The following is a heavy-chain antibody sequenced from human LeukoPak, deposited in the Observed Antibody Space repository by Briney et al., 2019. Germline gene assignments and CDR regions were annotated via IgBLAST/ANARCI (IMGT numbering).Heavy chain of an antibody. D-gene: IGHD3-10*01. J-gene: IGHJ3*02. CDR3: ARHGPVRGVIIGDAFDI. CDR1: GGTCSSYA. CDR2: IIPILGIA. V-gene: IGHV1-69*04. Sequence: GASVKVSCKASGGTCSSYAISWVRQAPGQGLEWMGRIIPILGIANYAQKFQGRVTITADKSTSTAYMELSSLRSEDTAVYYCARHGPVRGVIIGDAFDIWGQGTMVTVSS.